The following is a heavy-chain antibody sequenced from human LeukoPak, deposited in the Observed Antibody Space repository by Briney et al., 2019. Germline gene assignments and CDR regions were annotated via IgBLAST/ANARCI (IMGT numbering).Heavy chain of an antibody. D-gene: IGHD4-23*01. V-gene: IGHV1-18*04. J-gene: IGHJ6*03. CDR1: GYTFTGYY. CDR3: ARVKLFGNSFGDYYYYMDV. CDR2: ISAYNGNT. Sequence: ASVKVSCKASGYTFTGYYMHWVRQAPGQGLEWMGWISAYNGNTNYAQKLQGRVTMTTDTSTSTAYMELRSLRSDDTAVYYCARVKLFGNSFGDYYYYMDVWGKGTTVTVSS.